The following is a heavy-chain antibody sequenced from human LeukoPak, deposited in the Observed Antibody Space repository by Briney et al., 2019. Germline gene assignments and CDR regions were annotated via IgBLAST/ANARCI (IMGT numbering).Heavy chain of an antibody. D-gene: IGHD2-2*01. CDR3: ALIPYCTTATCYYFDF. CDR1: GFTFSSYG. J-gene: IGHJ4*02. Sequence: GGSLRLSCAASGFTFSSYGMHWVRQAPGKGLEWVAFIRYDGSNKYYADSVKGRFTISRDNSKNTLYLQMNSLRAEDTAVYYCALIPYCTTATCYYFDFWGQGTLVTVSS. CDR2: IRYDGSNK. V-gene: IGHV3-30*02.